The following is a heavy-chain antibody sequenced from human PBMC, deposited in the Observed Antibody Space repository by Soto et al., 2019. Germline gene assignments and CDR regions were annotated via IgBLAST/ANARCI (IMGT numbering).Heavy chain of an antibody. CDR1: GGSISSYY. J-gene: IGHJ4*02. Sequence: PSETLSLTCTVSGGSISSYYWSWIRQPPGKGLEWIGYIYYSGSTNYNPSLKSRVTISVDTSKNQFSLKLSSVTAADTAVYYCARARTGTTIYYFDYWGQGTLVTVSS. V-gene: IGHV4-59*01. CDR2: IYYSGST. D-gene: IGHD1-7*01. CDR3: ARARTGTTIYYFDY.